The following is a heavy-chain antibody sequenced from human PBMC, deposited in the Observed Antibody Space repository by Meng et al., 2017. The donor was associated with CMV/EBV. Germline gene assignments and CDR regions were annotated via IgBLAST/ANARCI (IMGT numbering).Heavy chain of an antibody. V-gene: IGHV4-59*01. CDR2: IYYSVST. J-gene: IGHJ6*02. CDR3: ARAYQRPYGMDV. D-gene: IGHD5-24*01. Sequence: GSLRLSCTVSGGSISSYYWSWIRQPPGKGLEWIGYIYYSVSTNYNPSLKSRVTISVDTSKNQFSLKLSSVTAADTAVYYCARAYQRPYGMDVWGQGTTVTVSS. CDR1: GGSISSYY.